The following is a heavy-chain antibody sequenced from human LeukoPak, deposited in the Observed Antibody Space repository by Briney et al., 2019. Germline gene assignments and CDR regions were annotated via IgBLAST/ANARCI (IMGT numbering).Heavy chain of an antibody. Sequence: KTSQTLSLTCTVSGGSISSGSYYWSWIRQPAGKGLEWIGRIYTSGSTNYNPSLKSRVTISVDTSKNQFSLKLSSVTAPDTAVYYCARDHDYPDPWGQGTLVTVSS. CDR2: IYTSGST. CDR3: ARDHDYPDP. D-gene: IGHD4-11*01. V-gene: IGHV4-61*02. J-gene: IGHJ5*02. CDR1: GGSISSGSYY.